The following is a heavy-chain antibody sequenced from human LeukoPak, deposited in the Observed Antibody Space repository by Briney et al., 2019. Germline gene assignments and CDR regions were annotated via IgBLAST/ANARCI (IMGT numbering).Heavy chain of an antibody. J-gene: IGHJ4*02. V-gene: IGHV3-21*01. Sequence: GSLRLSCAASGFTFSSYSMNWVRQAPGKGLEWVSFISTSSIYIYYADSVKGRFTISRDNAKNSLYLQMNSLRAEDTAVYYCVRVDSSGYGLHWGLDYWGQETLVTVSS. CDR3: VRVDSSGYGLHWGLDY. CDR1: GFTFSSYS. D-gene: IGHD3-22*01. CDR2: ISTSSIYI.